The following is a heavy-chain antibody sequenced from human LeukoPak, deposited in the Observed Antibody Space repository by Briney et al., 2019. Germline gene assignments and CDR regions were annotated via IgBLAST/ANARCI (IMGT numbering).Heavy chain of an antibody. Sequence: PGGSLRLSCAASGFTFSSYAMHWVRQAPGKGLEWVAVISYDGSNKYYADSVKGRFTISRDNSKNTLYLQMNSLRAEDTAVYYCARDRYPQIVGATTGYFQHWGQGTLVTVSS. J-gene: IGHJ1*01. CDR3: ARDRYPQIVGATTGYFQH. D-gene: IGHD1-26*01. CDR2: ISYDGSNK. V-gene: IGHV3-30-3*01. CDR1: GFTFSSYA.